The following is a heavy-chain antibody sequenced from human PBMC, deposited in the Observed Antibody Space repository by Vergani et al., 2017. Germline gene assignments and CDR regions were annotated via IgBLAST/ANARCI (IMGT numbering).Heavy chain of an antibody. Sequence: QLQLQESGPGLVKPSETLSLTCTVSGGSISSSSYYWGWIRQPPGKGLEWIGSIYYSGSTNYNPSLKSRVTISVDTSKNQFSLKLSSVTAADTAVYYCARGRRPYYYYGMDVWGQGTTVTVSS. J-gene: IGHJ6*02. V-gene: IGHV4-39*07. CDR2: IYYSGST. CDR1: GGSISSSSYY. CDR3: ARGRRPYYYYGMDV.